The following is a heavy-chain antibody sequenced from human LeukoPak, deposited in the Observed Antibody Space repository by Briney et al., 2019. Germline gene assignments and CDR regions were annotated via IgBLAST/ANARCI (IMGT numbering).Heavy chain of an antibody. J-gene: IGHJ3*01. CDR3: ARNDDVFDV. V-gene: IGHV3-7*01. CDR2: IKQDASVK. Sequence: GGSLRLSCVASGLTFGSHWMSWVRQAPGKGLEWVANIKQDASVKLYVDSVKGRFTISRDNAKNSLYLQMNSLRAEDTAVYYCARNDDVFDVWGQGTMATVSS. CDR1: GLTFGSHW. D-gene: IGHD1-1*01.